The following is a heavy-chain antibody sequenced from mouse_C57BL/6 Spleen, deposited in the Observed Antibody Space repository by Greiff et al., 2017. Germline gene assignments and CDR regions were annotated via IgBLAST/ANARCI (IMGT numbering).Heavy chain of an antibody. CDR1: GYTFTSYW. V-gene: IGHV1-53*01. CDR3: ARSFVYDYDGYYYAMDY. CDR2: INPSNGGT. J-gene: IGHJ4*01. D-gene: IGHD2-4*01. Sequence: QVQLQQSGTELVKPGASVKLSCKASGYTFTSYWMHWVKQRPGQGLEWIGNINPSNGGTNYNEKFKSKATLTVDKSSSTAYMQLSSLTSEDSAVYYCARSFVYDYDGYYYAMDYWGQGTSVTVSS.